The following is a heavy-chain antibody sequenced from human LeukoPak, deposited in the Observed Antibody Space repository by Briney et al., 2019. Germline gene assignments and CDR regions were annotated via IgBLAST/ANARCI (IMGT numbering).Heavy chain of an antibody. J-gene: IGHJ3*02. CDR1: GGSISSYY. CDR3: ARDLGGGCGGDCYTPTFAFDI. Sequence: PSETLSLTCTVSGGSISSYYWSWIRQPPGKGLEWIGYIYYSGSTNYNPSLKSRVTISVDTSKNQFSLKLSSVTAADTAVNYCARDLGGGCGGDCYTPTFAFDIWGQGTMVTVSS. CDR2: IYYSGST. V-gene: IGHV4-59*01. D-gene: IGHD2-21*02.